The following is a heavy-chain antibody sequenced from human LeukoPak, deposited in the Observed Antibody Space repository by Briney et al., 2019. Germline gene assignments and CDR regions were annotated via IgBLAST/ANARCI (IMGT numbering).Heavy chain of an antibody. J-gene: IGHJ4*02. V-gene: IGHV3-49*04. CDR2: IRSKAYGGTT. CDR3: TLAPGDGDY. D-gene: IGHD3-16*01. Sequence: GGSLRLSCTASEFTVGDCDMSWVRQAPGKGLEWVGVIRSKAYGGTTGYAASVKGRFTISRDDSKSIAYLQMTSLKTEDTAVYFCTLAPGDGDYWGQGTLVTVSS. CDR1: EFTVGDCD.